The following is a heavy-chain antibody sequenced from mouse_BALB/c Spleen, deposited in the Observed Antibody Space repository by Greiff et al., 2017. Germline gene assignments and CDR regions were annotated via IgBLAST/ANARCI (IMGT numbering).Heavy chain of an antibody. V-gene: IGHV1-87*01. CDR1: GYTFTSYW. CDR3: ARSGGNYYFDY. D-gene: IGHD2-1*01. CDR2: IYPGDGDT. Sequence: QVQLKESGAELARPGASVKLSCKASGYTFTSYWMQWVKQRPGQGLEWIGAIYPGDGDTRYTQKFKGKATLTADKSSSTAYMQLSSLASEDSAVYYCARSGGNYYFDYWGQGTTLTVSS. J-gene: IGHJ2*01.